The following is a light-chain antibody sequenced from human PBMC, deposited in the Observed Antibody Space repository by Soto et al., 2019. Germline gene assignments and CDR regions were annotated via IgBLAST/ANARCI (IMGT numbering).Light chain of an antibody. CDR3: QQSYSTPFT. CDR2: AAS. Sequence: DIPMTQSPSSLSASVGDRVTITCRASQSISSYLNWYQQKPGKAPKLLIYAASSLQSGVPSRFSGSRSGTDFTLTISSLQPEDFATYYCQQSYSTPFTFGPGTKVEIK. J-gene: IGKJ3*01. CDR1: QSISSY. V-gene: IGKV1-39*01.